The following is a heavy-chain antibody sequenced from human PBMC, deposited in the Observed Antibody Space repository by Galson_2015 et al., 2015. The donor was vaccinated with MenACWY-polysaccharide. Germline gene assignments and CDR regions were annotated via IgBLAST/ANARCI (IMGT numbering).Heavy chain of an antibody. J-gene: IGHJ3*02. V-gene: IGHV3-23*01. Sequence: SLRLSCAASGFTFSDYAMTWVRQAPGKGLEWVSGISGGGGSTYYADSVKGRFTISRDNSKNTLYLQMNSLRAEDTAVYYCARQTARRYSAALDIWGQGTMVTVSS. D-gene: IGHD1-14*01. CDR2: ISGGGGST. CDR1: GFTFSDYA. CDR3: ARQTARRYSAALDI.